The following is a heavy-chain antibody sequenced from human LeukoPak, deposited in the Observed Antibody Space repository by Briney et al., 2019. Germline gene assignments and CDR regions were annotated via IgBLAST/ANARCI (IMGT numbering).Heavy chain of an antibody. CDR1: GGSVSSYY. Sequence: SETLSLTWTVAGGSVSSYYWSWIRQPAGKGLEWIGRIYTSGSTNYNPSLKSRVTMSVDTSKNQFSLKLSSVTAADTAVYYCARDGGDGYNIYYFDYWGQGTLVTVSS. D-gene: IGHD5-24*01. V-gene: IGHV4-4*07. CDR2: IYTSGST. CDR3: ARDGGDGYNIYYFDY. J-gene: IGHJ4*02.